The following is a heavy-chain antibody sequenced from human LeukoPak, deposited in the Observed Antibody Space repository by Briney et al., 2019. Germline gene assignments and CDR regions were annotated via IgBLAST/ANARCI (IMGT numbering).Heavy chain of an antibody. CDR3: AKDYYGSGSYPHYYVMDV. Sequence: HPGGSLRLSCVASGFIFSNYAMTWVRQAPGKGLEWVSGISDRGGRTYYADSVKGRFTISRDNSNNTLYLQMKSLRAEDTDVYYCAKDYYGSGSYPHYYVMDVWGQGTTVTVSS. D-gene: IGHD3-10*01. CDR1: GFIFSNYA. J-gene: IGHJ6*02. CDR2: ISDRGGRT. V-gene: IGHV3-23*01.